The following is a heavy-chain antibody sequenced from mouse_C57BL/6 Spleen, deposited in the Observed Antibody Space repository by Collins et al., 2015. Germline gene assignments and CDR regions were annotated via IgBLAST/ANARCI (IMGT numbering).Heavy chain of an antibody. D-gene: IGHD1-1*01. CDR1: GYTFSSYW. CDR3: ARGHYGSSSRYYAMDY. CDR2: ILPGSGST. V-gene: IGHV1-9*01. J-gene: IGHJ4*01. Sequence: QVQLQQSGAELMKPGASVKISCKATGYTFSSYWIEWVKQRPGHGLEWIGEILPGSGSTNYNEKFKGKATFTADTSSNTAYMQLSSLTSEDSAVYYCARGHYGSSSRYYAMDYWGQGTSVTVSS.